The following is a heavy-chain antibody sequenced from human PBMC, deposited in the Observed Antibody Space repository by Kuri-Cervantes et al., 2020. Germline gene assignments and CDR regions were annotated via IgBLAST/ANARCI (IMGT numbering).Heavy chain of an antibody. V-gene: IGHV5-51*01. D-gene: IGHD6-13*01. CDR2: IYPGDSDT. Sequence: KVSCKGSGYSFTSYWIGWGRQMPGKGLEWMGIIYPGDSDTRYSPSFQGQVTISADKSISTAYLQWSSLKASDTAMYYCAKGGSSSWYARAEMEFDYWGQGTLVTVSS. CDR3: AKGGSSSWYARAEMEFDY. CDR1: GYSFTSYW. J-gene: IGHJ4*02.